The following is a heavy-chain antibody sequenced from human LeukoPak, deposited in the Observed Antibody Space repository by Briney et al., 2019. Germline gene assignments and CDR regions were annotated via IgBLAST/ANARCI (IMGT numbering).Heavy chain of an antibody. J-gene: IGHJ4*02. D-gene: IGHD2-15*01. CDR1: GFTFSSYA. CDR2: SSGSGGST. CDR3: AKQESWSNFDS. V-gene: IGHV3-23*01. Sequence: PGGSLRLSCAASGFTFSSYAMSWVRQAPGKGLEGVSASSGSGGSTFSEESVKGRFTIYRDNYKNTLYLQMNSLRAEDTAVYYCAKQESWSNFDSWGQGTLVTVSS.